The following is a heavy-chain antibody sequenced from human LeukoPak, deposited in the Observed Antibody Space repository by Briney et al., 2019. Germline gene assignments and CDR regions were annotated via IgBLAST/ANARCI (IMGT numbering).Heavy chain of an antibody. CDR1: GFTFSTYA. CDR3: ARSRSYYYDSTGYNLDY. CDR2: MSGSGDRT. Sequence: GGSLRLSCAASGFTFSTYAMSWVRQAPGKGLEWVSTMSGSGDRTYYADSVKGRFTISRDNSRNTLYLQMNSLRAEDTAVYYCARSRSYYYDSTGYNLDYWGQGTLVTVSS. V-gene: IGHV3-23*01. J-gene: IGHJ4*02. D-gene: IGHD3-22*01.